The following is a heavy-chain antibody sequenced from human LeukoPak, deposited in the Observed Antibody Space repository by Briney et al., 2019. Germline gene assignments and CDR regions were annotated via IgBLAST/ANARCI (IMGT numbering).Heavy chain of an antibody. V-gene: IGHV3-21*01. CDR2: ISSSSDI. Sequence: PGGSLRLSCAASGFSFNSYSMSWVRQAPGKGLEWVSSISSSSDIFHADSVKGRFTISRDNAKNSLFLQMNSLRAEDTAVYYCAGGLLWLGEDINWFDPWGQGTLVTVSS. CDR1: GFSFNSYS. CDR3: AGGLLWLGEDINWFDP. D-gene: IGHD3-10*01. J-gene: IGHJ5*02.